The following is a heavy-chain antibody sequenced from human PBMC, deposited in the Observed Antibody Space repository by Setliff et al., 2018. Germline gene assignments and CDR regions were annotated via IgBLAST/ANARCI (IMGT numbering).Heavy chain of an antibody. V-gene: IGHV4-39*07. CDR1: GGSVSNSGFF. Sequence: TLSLTCTVSGGSVSNSGFFWGWLRQAPGKGLEWIGNIYDSGSSNYNASLKSRLIITRDTSKNQISLKLTSVTAADTAMYYCASRDYYDNRGSLDFWGQGTLVTVSS. J-gene: IGHJ4*02. CDR2: IYDSGSS. D-gene: IGHD3-22*01. CDR3: ASRDYYDNRGSLDF.